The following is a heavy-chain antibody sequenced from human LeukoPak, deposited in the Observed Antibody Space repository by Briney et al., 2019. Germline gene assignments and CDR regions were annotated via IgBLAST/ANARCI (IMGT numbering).Heavy chain of an antibody. J-gene: IGHJ4*02. Sequence: SETLSLTCTVSGGSISSYYWSWIRQPPGKGLEWIGYIYYSGSTNYNPSLKSRVTISVDTSKNQFSLKLSSVTAADTAVYYCARDRDEGFDYWGQGTLVTVSS. V-gene: IGHV4-59*01. CDR3: ARDRDEGFDY. CDR1: GGSISSYY. CDR2: IYYSGST.